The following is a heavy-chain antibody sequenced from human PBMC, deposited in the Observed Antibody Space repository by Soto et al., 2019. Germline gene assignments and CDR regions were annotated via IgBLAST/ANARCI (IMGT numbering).Heavy chain of an antibody. CDR2: IIPIFGTA. CDR1: GGTFSSYA. D-gene: IGHD2-15*01. V-gene: IGHV1-69*13. J-gene: IGHJ3*02. CDR3: ARDRLGDGDFSGGSCYPSPWGVRDAFDI. Sequence: SAKVSCKASGGTFSSYAISWVRQAPGQGLEWMGGIIPIFGTANYAQKFQGRVTITADESTSTAYMELSSLRSEDTAVYYCARDRLGDGDFSGGSCYPSPWGVRDAFDIWGQGTMVTVSS.